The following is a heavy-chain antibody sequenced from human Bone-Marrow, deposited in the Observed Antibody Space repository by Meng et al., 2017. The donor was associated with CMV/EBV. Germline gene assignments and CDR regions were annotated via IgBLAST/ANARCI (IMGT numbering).Heavy chain of an antibody. V-gene: IGHV4-39*01. J-gene: IGHJ3*02. D-gene: IGHD2-2*01. CDR2: IYYSGST. CDR1: GGSISSSSYD. CDR3: AGQSLGYCSSTSCYVLLWFGEFGAFDI. Sequence: SETLSLTCTVAGGSISSSSYDWGWIRQPPGQRREWIGSIYYSGSTYYNPCLKSRVTISVDRSKNQFTLKLSSVTAADTAVYYCAGQSLGYCSSTSCYVLLWFGEFGAFDIWGQGTRVTVSS.